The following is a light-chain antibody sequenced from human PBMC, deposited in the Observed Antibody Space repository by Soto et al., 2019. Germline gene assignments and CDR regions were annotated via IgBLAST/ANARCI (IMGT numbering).Light chain of an antibody. CDR2: GAS. J-gene: IGKJ5*01. Sequence: EIVLTQSPGTLSLSPEERATLSCRASQSVSSSYLAWYQQRPDQAPRLLIFGASSRATGIPDRFSGSGSGTDFTLTISRLEPEDFAVYYCQQYGSSSITFGQGTRLEIK. CDR3: QQYGSSSIT. V-gene: IGKV3-20*01. CDR1: QSVSSSY.